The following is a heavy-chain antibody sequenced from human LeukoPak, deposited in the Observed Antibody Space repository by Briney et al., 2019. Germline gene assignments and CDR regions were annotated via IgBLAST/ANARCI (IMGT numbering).Heavy chain of an antibody. Sequence: GGSLRLSCAASGFTFSSYAMSCVRQAPGKGLEWVSAISGSGGSTYYADSSKGRFTISRDNSKNTLYLQMNSLRAKDTAVYYCAKDLSRWELTLFDYWGQGTLVTVSS. CDR2: ISGSGGST. J-gene: IGHJ4*02. CDR3: AKDLSRWELTLFDY. D-gene: IGHD1-26*01. CDR1: GFTFSSYA. V-gene: IGHV3-23*01.